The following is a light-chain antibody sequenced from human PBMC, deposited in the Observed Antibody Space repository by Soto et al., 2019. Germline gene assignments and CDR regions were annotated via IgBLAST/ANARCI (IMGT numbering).Light chain of an antibody. Sequence: QSALTQPASVSGSPGQSITISCTGSSSDVGGYNYVSWYQQHPGKAPKLIIYEVSNRPSGVSNRFSGSKSGNTASLTISGLQAEDEADYYCSSYTTNSTTCVSGTAPKVTVL. J-gene: IGLJ1*01. CDR3: SSYTTNSTTCV. CDR2: EVS. V-gene: IGLV2-14*01. CDR1: SSDVGGYNY.